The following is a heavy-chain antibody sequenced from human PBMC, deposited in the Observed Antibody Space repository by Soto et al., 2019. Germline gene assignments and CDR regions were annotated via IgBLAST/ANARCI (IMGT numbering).Heavy chain of an antibody. Sequence: PSQTLSLTCAISGDSVSSDITSWNLIRQSPSRGLEWLGRTYYRSKWFHDYAASVKSRITINPDTSKNQFSLELNPMTPEDTAVYYCARGNALDVWGQGTVVTVSS. V-gene: IGHV6-1*01. D-gene: IGHD3-10*01. J-gene: IGHJ3*01. CDR1: GDSVSSDITS. CDR3: ARGNALDV. CDR2: TYYRSKWFH.